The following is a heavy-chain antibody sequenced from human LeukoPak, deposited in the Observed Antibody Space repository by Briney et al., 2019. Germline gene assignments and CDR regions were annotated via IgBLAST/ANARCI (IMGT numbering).Heavy chain of an antibody. CDR3: ARDLSPWETRNPDAFDI. J-gene: IGHJ4*02. V-gene: IGHV3-53*01. Sequence: GGSLRLSCAASGFIFSNYAMSWVRQAPGKGLEWVSVIYSASNTYYADSVKGRFSISRDNSKNTLYLQMNSLRVEDTAVYYCARDLSPWETRNPDAFDIWGQGTLVTVSS. CDR2: IYSASNT. CDR1: GFIFSNYA. D-gene: IGHD1-14*01.